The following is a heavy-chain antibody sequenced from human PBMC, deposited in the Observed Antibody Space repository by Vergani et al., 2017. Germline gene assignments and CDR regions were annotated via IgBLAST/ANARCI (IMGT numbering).Heavy chain of an antibody. V-gene: IGHV3-23*01. CDR3: AKPPIVXAVTAEHHYYYMDV. CDR2: ISESGDTT. J-gene: IGHJ6*03. D-gene: IGHD2-2*01. Sequence: EVQLLESGGGLVQPGGSLRLSCAASGFTFRFYAMSWVRQGPGKGLEWVSGISESGDTTYYADSVKGRFTISRDNSKNTQYLQMNSLRAEDTAVYYCAKPPIVXAVTAEHHYYYMDVWGKGTTVTVS. CDR1: GFTFRFYA.